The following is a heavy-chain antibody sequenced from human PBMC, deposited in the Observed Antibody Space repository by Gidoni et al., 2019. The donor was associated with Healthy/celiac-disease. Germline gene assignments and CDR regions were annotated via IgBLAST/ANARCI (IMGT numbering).Heavy chain of an antibody. Sequence: EVQLVESGGGLVKPGGSLRLSCAAFGFTFSNAWMSWVRQAPGKGLEWVGRIKSKTDGGTTDYAAPVKGRFTISRDDSKNTLYLQMNSLKTEDTAVYYCTIRKNWNYVYNWFDPWGQGTLVTVSS. V-gene: IGHV3-15*01. CDR1: GFTFSNAW. J-gene: IGHJ5*02. D-gene: IGHD1-7*01. CDR2: IKSKTDGGTT. CDR3: TIRKNWNYVYNWFDP.